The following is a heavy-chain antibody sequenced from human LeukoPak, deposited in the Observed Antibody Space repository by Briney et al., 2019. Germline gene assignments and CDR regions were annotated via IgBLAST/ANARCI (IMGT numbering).Heavy chain of an antibody. CDR1: GGSISSYY. CDR2: IYYSGST. V-gene: IGHV4-59*01. Sequence: SETLSLTCTVSGGSISSYYWSWIRQPPGKGLEWIGYIYYSGSTNYNPSLKSRVTISVDTSKNQFSLRLSSVTAADTAVYYCARYDDSSGYYPNDAFDIWGQGTMVTVSS. J-gene: IGHJ3*02. CDR3: ARYDDSSGYYPNDAFDI. D-gene: IGHD3-22*01.